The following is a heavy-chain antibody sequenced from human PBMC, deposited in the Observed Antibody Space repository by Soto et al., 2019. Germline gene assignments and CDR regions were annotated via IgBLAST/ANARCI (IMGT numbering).Heavy chain of an antibody. V-gene: IGHV3-23*01. J-gene: IGHJ4*02. CDR1: GFTFSSFA. CDR2: VSGSTANT. Sequence: GGSLRLSCSASGFTFSSFAMSWVRQAPGKGLEWVSTVSGSTANTYYADSVKGRFTISRDNSKNTVFLQMNSLRAGDTAVYFCAKRFYDTSGSVRGDDYWGQGALVTVSS. D-gene: IGHD3-22*01. CDR3: AKRFYDTSGSVRGDDY.